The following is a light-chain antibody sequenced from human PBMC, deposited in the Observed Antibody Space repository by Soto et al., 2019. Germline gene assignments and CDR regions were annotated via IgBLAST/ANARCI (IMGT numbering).Light chain of an antibody. Sequence: EIVLTQSPGTLSLSAGERATLSCRASQSISSNYLAWYQQKPGQAPRLLIFGASYRATGIPDRFSGSGSGTDFTLTISRLEPEDFAVYYCQQYGSSPPKFTFGPGTKVDIK. V-gene: IGKV3-20*01. CDR3: QQYGSSPPKFT. CDR2: GAS. J-gene: IGKJ3*01. CDR1: QSISSNY.